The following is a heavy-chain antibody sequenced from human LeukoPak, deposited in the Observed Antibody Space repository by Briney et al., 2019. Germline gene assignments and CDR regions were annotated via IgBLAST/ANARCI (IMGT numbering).Heavy chain of an antibody. D-gene: IGHD2-8*02. J-gene: IGHJ4*02. CDR3: ARDVLVLYDY. CDR1: GYIFSNFA. Sequence: GGSLRLSCEASGYIFSNFAMHWVRQAPGKGLEWVAVIWYDGSKTLYGDSVKGRFTISRDNAKNSLYLQMNSLRAEDTAVYYCARDVLVLYDYWGQGTLVTVSS. V-gene: IGHV3-33*01. CDR2: IWYDGSKT.